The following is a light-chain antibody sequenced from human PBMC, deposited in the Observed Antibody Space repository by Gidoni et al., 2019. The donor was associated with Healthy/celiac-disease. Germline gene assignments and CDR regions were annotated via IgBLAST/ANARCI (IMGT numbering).Light chain of an antibody. CDR2: SNN. CDR1: SSNIGSNT. J-gene: IGLJ1*01. V-gene: IGLV1-44*01. CDR3: AAWDDSLNGYV. Sequence: QSVLTQPPSASGPPGQRVTISCSGSSSNIGSNTVNWYQQLPGTAPKLLIYSNNQRPSGVPDRFSGSKSGTSASLAISGLQSDDEADYYCAAWDDSLNGYVFGTGTKVTGL.